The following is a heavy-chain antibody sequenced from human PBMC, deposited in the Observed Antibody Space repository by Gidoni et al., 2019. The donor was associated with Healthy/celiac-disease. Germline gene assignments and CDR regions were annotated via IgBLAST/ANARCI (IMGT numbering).Heavy chain of an antibody. V-gene: IGHV3-73*01. D-gene: IGHD5-12*01. CDR1: GFTFSGSA. CDR3: TSGWDSGYDYYYYYGMDV. CDR2: IRSKANSYAT. Sequence: EVQLVESGGGLVQPGGSLKLSCAASGFTFSGSAMHWVRQASGKGLGWVGRIRSKANSYATAYAASVKGRFTISRDDSKNTAYLQMNSLKTEDTAVYYCTSGWDSGYDYYYYYGMDVWGQGTTVTVSS. J-gene: IGHJ6*02.